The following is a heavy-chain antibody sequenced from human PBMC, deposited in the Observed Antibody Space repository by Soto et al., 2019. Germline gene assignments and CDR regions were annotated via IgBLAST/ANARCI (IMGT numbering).Heavy chain of an antibody. V-gene: IGHV3-23*01. Sequence: GGSLRLSCAASGFTFSIYAMSWVRHAPGRGLEWVAAITGSGGSTYYADSVKGRFTISRDNSKNTLYLQMNSLRDEDRAVYYCAKGFHEIDYWGQGTLVTVSS. J-gene: IGHJ4*02. CDR2: ITGSGGST. CDR1: GFTFSIYA. CDR3: AKGFHEIDY.